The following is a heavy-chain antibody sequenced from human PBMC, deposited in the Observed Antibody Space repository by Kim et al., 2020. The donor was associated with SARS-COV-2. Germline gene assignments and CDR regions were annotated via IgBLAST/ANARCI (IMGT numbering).Heavy chain of an antibody. CDR2: IIPIFGTA. Sequence: SVKVSCKASGGTFSSYAISWVRQAPGQGLEWMGGIIPIFGTANYAQKFQGRVTITADESTSTAYMELSSLRSEDTAVYYCARDRGRGGDYYYYYGMDVWGQGTTVTVSS. V-gene: IGHV1-69*13. CDR1: GGTFSSYA. D-gene: IGHD3-10*01. CDR3: ARDRGRGGDYYYYYGMDV. J-gene: IGHJ6*02.